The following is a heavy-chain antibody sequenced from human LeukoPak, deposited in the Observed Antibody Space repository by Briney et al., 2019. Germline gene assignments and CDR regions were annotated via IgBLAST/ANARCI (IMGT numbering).Heavy chain of an antibody. CDR3: ARDRYSYGSPGDY. V-gene: IGHV1-18*01. Sequence: ASVKVSYKASGYTFTSYGISWVRQAPGQGLEWMGWFSGYKGNTNYAQRFQGRVTMTTDTSTSTVYMELRSLRSDDTAVYYCARDRYSYGSPGDYWGQGTLVTVSS. J-gene: IGHJ4*02. CDR1: GYTFTSYG. CDR2: FSGYKGNT. D-gene: IGHD5-18*01.